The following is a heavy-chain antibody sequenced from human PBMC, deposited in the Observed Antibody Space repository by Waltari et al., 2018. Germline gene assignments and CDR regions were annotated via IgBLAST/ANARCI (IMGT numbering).Heavy chain of an antibody. V-gene: IGHV3-49*03. Sequence: EVQLVESGGGLVQPGRSLRLSCTASGFTFGDYAMSWFRQAPGKGLEWVGFIRSKAYGGTTEYSASVKGRFTISRDDSKSIAYLQMNRLKTEDTAVYYCTRDRTFYGDPDACDIWGQGTMVTVSS. D-gene: IGHD4-17*01. CDR1: GFTFGDYA. J-gene: IGHJ3*02. CDR3: TRDRTFYGDPDACDI. CDR2: IRSKAYGGTT.